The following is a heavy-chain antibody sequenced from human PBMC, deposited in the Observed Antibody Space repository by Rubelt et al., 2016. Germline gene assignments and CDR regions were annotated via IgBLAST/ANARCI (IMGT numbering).Heavy chain of an antibody. Sequence: QVQLVQSGAEVKKPGASVKVSCKVSGYTLTELSMNWVRQAPGKGLEWMGGFDPEDGETIYAQKFQGLVPMTEDTSTDTAYMELSSLRSEDTAVYYCATGIVVVPAHVPSRDYWGQGTLVTVSS. CDR3: ATGIVVVPAHVPSRDY. CDR2: FDPEDGET. V-gene: IGHV1-24*01. D-gene: IGHD2-2*01. J-gene: IGHJ4*02. CDR1: GYTLTELS.